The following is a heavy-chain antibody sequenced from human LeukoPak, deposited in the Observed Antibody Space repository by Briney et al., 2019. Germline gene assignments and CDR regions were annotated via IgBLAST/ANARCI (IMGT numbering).Heavy chain of an antibody. D-gene: IGHD2-15*01. CDR2: IWYDGSNK. CDR3: ARDPLYCSGGSCYSVRGMDV. CDR1: GFTFSSYG. Sequence: PGGSLRLSCAASGFTFSSYGMHWVRQAPGKGLEWVAVIWYDGSNKYYADSVKGRFTISRDNSKNTLYLQMNSLRAEDTAVYYCARDPLYCSGGSCYSVRGMDVWGQGTTVTVSS. J-gene: IGHJ6*02. V-gene: IGHV3-33*01.